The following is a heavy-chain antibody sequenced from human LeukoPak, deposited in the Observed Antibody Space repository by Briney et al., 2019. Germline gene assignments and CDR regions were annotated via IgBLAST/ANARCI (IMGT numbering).Heavy chain of an antibody. D-gene: IGHD3-16*01. CDR2: INHSGST. J-gene: IGHJ6*03. V-gene: IGHV4-34*01. Sequence: SETLSLTCAVYGGSFSGYYWSWIRQPPGKGLEWIGEINHSGSTNYNPSLKSRVTISVDTSKNQFSLKLSSVTAADTAVYYCAGEIGEIWGVYYYMDVGGKGPTVTVSS. CDR1: GGSFSGYY. CDR3: AGEIGEIWGVYYYMDV.